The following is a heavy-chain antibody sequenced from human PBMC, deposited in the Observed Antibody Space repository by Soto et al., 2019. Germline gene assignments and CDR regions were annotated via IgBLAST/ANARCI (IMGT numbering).Heavy chain of an antibody. CDR2: IFYSGST. CDR1: GGSISYYY. V-gene: IGHV4-59*01. CDR3: ARGSPPSKYGLDV. Sequence: SETLSLTCTVSGGSISYYYWNWIRQSPGKGLEWIGYIFYSGSTHYNPSLKSRVTISIDTSKNQFSLRLTSVTTAATPVYFCARGSPPSKYGLDVWGQGTTDTVS. J-gene: IGHJ6*02. D-gene: IGHD6-13*01.